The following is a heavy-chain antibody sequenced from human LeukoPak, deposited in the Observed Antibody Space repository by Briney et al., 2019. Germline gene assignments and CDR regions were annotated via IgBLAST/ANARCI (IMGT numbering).Heavy chain of an antibody. Sequence: GRSLRLSCAASGFTFDDYAMHWVRQAPGKGLEWVSGISWNSGSIGYADSVKGRFTISRDSAKNSLYLQMNSLRAEDMALYYCAKSSGYYFYYFDYWGQGTLVTVSS. CDR3: AKSSGYYFYYFDY. V-gene: IGHV3-9*03. CDR2: ISWNSGSI. CDR1: GFTFDDYA. J-gene: IGHJ4*02. D-gene: IGHD3-22*01.